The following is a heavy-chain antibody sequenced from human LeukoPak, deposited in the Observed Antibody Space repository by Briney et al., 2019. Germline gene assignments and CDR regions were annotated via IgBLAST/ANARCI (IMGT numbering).Heavy chain of an antibody. V-gene: IGHV1-69*13. CDR3: ARDQGDPFGEFPNWFDP. J-gene: IGHJ5*02. D-gene: IGHD3-10*01. CDR2: IIPIFGTA. Sequence: SVRVSCKASGGTFSSYAISWVRQAPGQGLEWMGGIIPIFGTANYAQKFQGRVTITADESTSTAYMELSSLRSEDTAVYYCARDQGDPFGEFPNWFDPWGQGTLVTVSS. CDR1: GGTFSSYA.